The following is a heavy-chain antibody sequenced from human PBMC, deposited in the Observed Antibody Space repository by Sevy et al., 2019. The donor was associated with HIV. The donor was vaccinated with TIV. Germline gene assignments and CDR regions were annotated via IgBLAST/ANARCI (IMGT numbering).Heavy chain of an antibody. V-gene: IGHV3-53*01. CDR2: IYAGGTA. D-gene: IGHD2-15*01. J-gene: IGHJ4*02. Sequence: GSLRLSCVVSGFDIRSNYMSWVRQAPGKGLEWVSHIYAGGTAYYADSVKGRFTFSRDDSKNTVSLQMRSLRVEDSAVYYCASEYCSRGSCFFDYWGQRIQVTVSS. CDR1: GFDIRSNY. CDR3: ASEYCSRGSCFFDY.